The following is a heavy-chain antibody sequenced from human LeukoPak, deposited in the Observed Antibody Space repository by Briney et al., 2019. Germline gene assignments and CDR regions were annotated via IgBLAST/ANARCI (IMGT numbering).Heavy chain of an antibody. CDR3: ARTSQLVRWFDP. CDR2: IYYSGST. D-gene: IGHD6-6*01. Sequence: SETLSLTCTVSGGSINTYYWSWIRQPPGKGLEWIGYIYYSGSTNYNPSLKSRVTISVDTSKNQFSLKLSSVTAADTAVYYCARTSQLVRWFDPWGQGTLVTVSS. J-gene: IGHJ5*02. CDR1: GGSINTYY. V-gene: IGHV4-59*01.